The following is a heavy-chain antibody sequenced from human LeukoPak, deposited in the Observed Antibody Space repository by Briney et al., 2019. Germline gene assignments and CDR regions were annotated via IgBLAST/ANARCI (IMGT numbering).Heavy chain of an antibody. J-gene: IGHJ4*02. CDR1: GYTLTELS. V-gene: IGHV1-24*01. D-gene: IGHD6-19*01. Sequence: SVKVSCKVSGYTLTELSMHWVRQAPGKGLEWMGGFDPEDGETIYAQKFQGRVTMTEDTSTDTAYMELSSLRSEDTAVYYCATLTAAVAGRTPFDYWGQGTLATVSS. CDR3: ATLTAAVAGRTPFDY. CDR2: FDPEDGET.